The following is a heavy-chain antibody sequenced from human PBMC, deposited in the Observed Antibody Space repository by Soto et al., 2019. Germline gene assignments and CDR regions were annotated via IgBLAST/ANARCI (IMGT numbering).Heavy chain of an antibody. CDR3: AGRNGYYSGFDY. J-gene: IGHJ4*02. Sequence: SETLSLTCAVYGGPFSGYYWTWIRQTPGKGLEWIGEINHSGGTDYSPSLKSRVSISPDTPKRQISLNLSSVTAADSGVYYCAGRNGYYSGFDYWGQGTPVTVYS. V-gene: IGHV4-34*01. D-gene: IGHD3-22*01. CDR2: INHSGGT. CDR1: GGPFSGYY.